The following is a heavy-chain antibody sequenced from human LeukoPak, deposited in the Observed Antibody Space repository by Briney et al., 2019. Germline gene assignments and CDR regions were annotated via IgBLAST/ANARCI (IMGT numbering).Heavy chain of an antibody. D-gene: IGHD1-26*01. CDR1: GYTFTGYY. V-gene: IGHV1-2*02. Sequence: ASVKVSCKASGYTFTGYYMHWVRQAPGQGLEWMGWINPNSGGTNYAQKFQGRVTMTRGTSISTAYMELSRLRSDDTAVYYCARGKVGATTPQDYWGQGTLVTVSS. CDR2: INPNSGGT. J-gene: IGHJ4*02. CDR3: ARGKVGATTPQDY.